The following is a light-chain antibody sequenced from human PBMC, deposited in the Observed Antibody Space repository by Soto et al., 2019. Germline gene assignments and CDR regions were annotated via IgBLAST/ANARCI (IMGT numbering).Light chain of an antibody. V-gene: IGKV3-20*01. CDR1: QSVSSSY. CDR2: GAS. Sequence: EIVLTQSPGTLSLSPGERAALSCRASQSVSSSYLAWYQQKPGQAPRLPIYGASSRATGIPDSFSGSGSGTYFTLTISRMETEDFAVYYCQQYDRSSPMYIFGQGTKLEIK. J-gene: IGKJ2*01. CDR3: QQYDRSSPMYI.